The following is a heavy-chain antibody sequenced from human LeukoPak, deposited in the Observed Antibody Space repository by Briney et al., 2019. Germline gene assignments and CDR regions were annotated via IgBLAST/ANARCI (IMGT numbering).Heavy chain of an antibody. Sequence: ASVKVSCKASGYTFTGYYMHWVRQAPGQRLEWMGWINAGNGNTKYSQKFQGRVTITRDTSASTAYMELSSLRSEDTAVYYCARALTMIVVVPGYWGQGTLVTVSS. D-gene: IGHD3-22*01. CDR1: GYTFTGYY. V-gene: IGHV1-3*01. CDR2: INAGNGNT. J-gene: IGHJ4*02. CDR3: ARALTMIVVVPGY.